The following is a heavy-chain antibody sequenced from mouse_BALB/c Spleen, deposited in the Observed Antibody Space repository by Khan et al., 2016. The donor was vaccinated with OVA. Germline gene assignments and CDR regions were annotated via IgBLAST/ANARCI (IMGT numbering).Heavy chain of an antibody. CDR1: GYTFTSYD. D-gene: IGHD2-14*01. V-gene: IGHV1-85*01. J-gene: IGHJ3*01. CDR2: IFPGDGGT. Sequence: QVQLQQSGAELVKPGASVKLSCKASGYTFTSYDINWVRQRPEQGLEWIGWIFPGDGGTKYNEKFKDKATLTTDKSSSKAYMQLSRLTAEGSAVYFCARGGYGVFAYWGQRTLVTVSA. CDR3: ARGGYGVFAY.